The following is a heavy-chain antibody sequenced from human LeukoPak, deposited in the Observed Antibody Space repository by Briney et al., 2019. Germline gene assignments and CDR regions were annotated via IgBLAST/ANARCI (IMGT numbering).Heavy chain of an antibody. Sequence: SETLSVTCAVSGYSISSGYYCGWIRQPPGKGLEWLRSIYYSGSTYYNPSLKSRVTISVDTSKNQFSLKLSSVTAADTAVYYCARVATTTNPPQRPFDYWGQGTLVTVSS. J-gene: IGHJ4*02. CDR3: ARVATTTNPPQRPFDY. D-gene: IGHD5-12*01. CDR2: IYYSGST. V-gene: IGHV4-38-2*01. CDR1: GYSISSGYY.